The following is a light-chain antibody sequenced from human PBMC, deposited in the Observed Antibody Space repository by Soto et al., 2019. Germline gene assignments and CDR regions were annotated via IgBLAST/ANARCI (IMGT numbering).Light chain of an antibody. CDR3: QQRSNWPIT. V-gene: IGKV3-11*01. J-gene: IGKJ5*01. Sequence: ILLTQSPATLSLSPGERATHSCRASQSVSSYLAWFQQKPGQAPRLLIYDASKRATGIPARFSGSGSGTDFTLTISSLEPEDFALYYCQQRSNWPITFGQGTRLEIK. CDR1: QSVSSY. CDR2: DAS.